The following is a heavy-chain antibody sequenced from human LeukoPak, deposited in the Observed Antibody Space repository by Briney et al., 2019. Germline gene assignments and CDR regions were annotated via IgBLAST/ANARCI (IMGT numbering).Heavy chain of an antibody. Sequence: ASGKVSCTASGYTFTDYYMHWVRQAPGQGLEWMGRINPNSGGSNYAQEFQGRVTMTRDTSISTAYMELNRLRSDDTAVYYCARGSGYDDSPGLHWGQGTLVTVSS. CDR3: ARGSGYDDSPGLH. CDR2: INPNSGGS. J-gene: IGHJ4*02. CDR1: GYTFTDYY. V-gene: IGHV1-2*06. D-gene: IGHD5-12*01.